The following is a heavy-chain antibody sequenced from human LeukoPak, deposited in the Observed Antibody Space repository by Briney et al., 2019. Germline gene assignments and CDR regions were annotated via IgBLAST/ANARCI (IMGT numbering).Heavy chain of an antibody. CDR2: ISPYSGNT. Sequence: ASVKVSCKATGYTFTSYGISWVRQAPGQGLEWMGWISPYSGNTDYTERLQGRVTMTTDASTTTAFMELRSLRSGDTAVYYCARTSGVSAAGSPYYFDYWGQGTLVTVSS. J-gene: IGHJ4*02. CDR3: ARTSGVSAAGSPYYFDY. D-gene: IGHD6-13*01. CDR1: GYTFTSYG. V-gene: IGHV1-18*01.